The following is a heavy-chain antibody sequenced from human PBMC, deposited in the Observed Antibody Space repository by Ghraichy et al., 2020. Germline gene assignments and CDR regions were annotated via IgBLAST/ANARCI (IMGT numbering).Heavy chain of an antibody. V-gene: IGHV3-48*02. CDR3: ARDQNYYDSSGFDY. J-gene: IGHJ4*02. D-gene: IGHD3-22*01. Sequence: SCAASGFTFSSYSMNWVRQAPGKGLEWVSYISSSSSTIYYADSVKGRFTISRDNAKNSLYLQMNSLRDEDTAVYYCARDQNYYDSSGFDYWGQGTLVTVSS. CDR2: ISSSSSTI. CDR1: GFTFSSYS.